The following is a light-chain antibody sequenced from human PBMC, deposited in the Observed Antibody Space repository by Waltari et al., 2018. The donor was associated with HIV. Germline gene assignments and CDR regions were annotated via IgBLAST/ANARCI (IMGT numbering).Light chain of an antibody. J-gene: IGKJ3*01. CDR3: MQPLHAPFT. CDR2: FGS. V-gene: IGKV2-28*01. Sequence: LVMTPSPLSLPVTPGQPASISCKSSQSLLHTNGYDYLDWYLKKPGQSPQLLIYFGSKRASGVPDRFSGSGSGTDFTLKISRVEAEDVGVYYCMQPLHAPFTFGPGTKVDIK. CDR1: QSLLHTNGYDY.